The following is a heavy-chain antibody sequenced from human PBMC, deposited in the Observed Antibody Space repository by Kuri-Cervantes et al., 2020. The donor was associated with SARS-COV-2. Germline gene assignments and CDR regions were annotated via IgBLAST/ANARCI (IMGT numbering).Heavy chain of an antibody. V-gene: IGHV4-59*01. CDR3: ARYPTGSSGWYSSDAFDI. D-gene: IGHD6-19*01. Sequence: ESLKISCTVSGGSISSYYWSWIRQPPGKGLEWIGYIYYSGSTNYNPSLKSRVTISVDTSKNLFSLKLSSVTAADTAVYYCARYPTGSSGWYSSDAFDIWGQGTMVTVSS. J-gene: IGHJ3*02. CDR1: GGSISSYY. CDR2: IYYSGST.